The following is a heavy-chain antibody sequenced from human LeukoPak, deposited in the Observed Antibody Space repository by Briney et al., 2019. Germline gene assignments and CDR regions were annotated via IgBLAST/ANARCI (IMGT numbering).Heavy chain of an antibody. CDR2: IYYSGST. Sequence: SETLSLTCTVSGGSIDNYYWGWIRQPPGKGLECIGTIYYSGSTYYNPSLNSRLTISIDTSKNQFSLKLFSVTAADTAVYFCARQGMTTLTGDTFDIWGQGTVVTVSS. CDR3: ARQGMTTLTGDTFDI. V-gene: IGHV4-39*01. CDR1: GGSIDNYY. D-gene: IGHD5-24*01. J-gene: IGHJ3*02.